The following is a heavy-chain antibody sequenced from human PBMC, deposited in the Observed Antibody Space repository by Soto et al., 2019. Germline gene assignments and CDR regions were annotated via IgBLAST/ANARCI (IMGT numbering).Heavy chain of an antibody. CDR3: ARRRRSGDNSLNYLDT. V-gene: IGHV4-59*08. CDR1: GGSISGYY. Sequence: PSETLSLTCTVSGGSISGYYWSLLRQPPGKGLEWIGYIYNIGSTNYNPSLRSRVTMSIDTSQEQFSLKLSSVTATDTAVYYCARRRRSGDNSLNYLDTWGQGILVTVSS. CDR2: IYNIGST. D-gene: IGHD1-1*01. J-gene: IGHJ4*02.